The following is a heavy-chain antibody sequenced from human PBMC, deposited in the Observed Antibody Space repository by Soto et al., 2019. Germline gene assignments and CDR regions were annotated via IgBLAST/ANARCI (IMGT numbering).Heavy chain of an antibody. Sequence: GASVKVSCKVSGYTLTELSMHWLRQAPGKGLEWMGGFDPEDGETIYAQKFQGRVTMTEDTSTDTAYMELSSLRSEDTAVYYCATYCSSTSCYTGTYNWFDPWGQGTLVTVSS. V-gene: IGHV1-24*01. D-gene: IGHD2-2*02. CDR1: GYTLTELS. CDR2: FDPEDGET. CDR3: ATYCSSTSCYTGTYNWFDP. J-gene: IGHJ5*02.